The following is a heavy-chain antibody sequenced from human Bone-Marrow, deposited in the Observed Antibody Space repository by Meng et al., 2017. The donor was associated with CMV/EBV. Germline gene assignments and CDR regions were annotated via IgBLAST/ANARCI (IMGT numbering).Heavy chain of an antibody. Sequence: GESLKISCAASGFTFSSYSMNWVRQAPGKGLVWVSSISSSSSYIYYAGSVKGRFTISRDNAKNSLYLQMNSLRAEDTAVYYWARGIVGAHDAFDIWGQGTMVTVSS. CDR2: ISSSSSYI. V-gene: IGHV3-21*01. CDR1: GFTFSSYS. D-gene: IGHD1-26*01. J-gene: IGHJ3*02. CDR3: ARGIVGAHDAFDI.